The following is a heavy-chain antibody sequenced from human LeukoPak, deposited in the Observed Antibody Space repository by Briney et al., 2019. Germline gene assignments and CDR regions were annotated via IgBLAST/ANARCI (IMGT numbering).Heavy chain of an antibody. D-gene: IGHD1-14*01. CDR3: ARVRREPGAFDV. J-gene: IGHJ3*01. V-gene: IGHV1-18*01. CDR2: ISAYNGNT. CDR1: GNTFTSCG. Sequence: ASVKVSCKASGNTFTSCGISWVRQAPGQGLEWMGWISAYNGNTDYAQKLQGRVTMTTDTSTSTAYMELRSLRSDDTAVYYCARVRREPGAFDVWGQGTMVTVSS.